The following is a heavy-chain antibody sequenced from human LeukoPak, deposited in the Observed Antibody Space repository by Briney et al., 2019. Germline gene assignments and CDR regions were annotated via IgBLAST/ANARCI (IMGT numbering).Heavy chain of an antibody. D-gene: IGHD3-3*01. Sequence: PSETLSLTCTVSGGSISSYYWTWIRQAPGRGLEWIGYVYYSVSTNYNPSLKGRVPISQDTSKNQVSLTLNSVTATDTAVYYCARQESGPYHYMDVWGRGTAVSVSS. CDR3: ARQESGPYHYMDV. CDR2: VYYSVST. CDR1: GGSISSYY. V-gene: IGHV4-59*08. J-gene: IGHJ6*03.